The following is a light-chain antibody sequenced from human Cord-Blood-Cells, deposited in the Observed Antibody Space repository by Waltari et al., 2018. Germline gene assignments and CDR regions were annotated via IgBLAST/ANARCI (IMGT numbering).Light chain of an antibody. CDR3: CSYAGSYTYV. Sequence: QSALTQPRAVSGSPGGSVTISCTGTGSHVGGYNNVSWYQQHPGKAPKLMIYDVSKRPSGVPDRFSGSKSGNTASLTISGLQAEDEADYYCCSYAGSYTYVFGTGTKVTVL. V-gene: IGLV2-11*01. CDR1: GSHVGGYNN. J-gene: IGLJ1*01. CDR2: DVS.